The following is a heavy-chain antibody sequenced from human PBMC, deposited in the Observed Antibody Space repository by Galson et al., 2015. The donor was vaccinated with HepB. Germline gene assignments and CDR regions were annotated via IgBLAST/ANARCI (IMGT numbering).Heavy chain of an antibody. D-gene: IGHD2-21*01. V-gene: IGHV3-7*01. Sequence: SLRLSCAASRFTFSDYWMSWVRQAPGKGLEWVANIRQDAGEKYYVESVRGRFSISRDNAKKSLYLQINSLRAEDTAVYFCTTRHSHHDAFDIWGQGTMVTVSS. CDR1: RFTFSDYW. CDR2: IRQDAGEK. CDR3: TTRHSHHDAFDI. J-gene: IGHJ3*02.